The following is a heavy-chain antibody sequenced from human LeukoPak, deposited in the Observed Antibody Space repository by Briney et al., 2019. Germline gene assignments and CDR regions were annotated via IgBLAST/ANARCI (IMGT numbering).Heavy chain of an antibody. V-gene: IGHV3-23*01. Sequence: GGSLRLSCATSGFTFSTYAMSWVRQAPGKGLEWVSAISGSGGRTYYADSLKGRFTISRDNSKNTLYLQMNSLRAEDTAVYYCARLASPVVGADRWGQGTLVTVSS. CDR1: GFTFSTYA. CDR3: ARLASPVVGADR. CDR2: ISGSGGRT. D-gene: IGHD1-26*01. J-gene: IGHJ4*02.